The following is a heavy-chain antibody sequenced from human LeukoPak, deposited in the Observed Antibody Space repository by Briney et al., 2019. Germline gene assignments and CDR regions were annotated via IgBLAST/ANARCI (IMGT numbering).Heavy chain of an antibody. CDR2: ISYDGSNK. CDR1: GFTFSSYA. V-gene: IGHV3-30*01. Sequence: GGSLRLSCAASGFTFSSYAMHWVRQAPGKGLEWVAVISYDGSNKYYADSVKGRFTISRDNSKNTLYLQMDSLRAEDTAVYYCAREGSSSSAPGDYYYYMDVWGKGTTVTVSS. D-gene: IGHD6-6*01. J-gene: IGHJ6*03. CDR3: AREGSSSSAPGDYYYYMDV.